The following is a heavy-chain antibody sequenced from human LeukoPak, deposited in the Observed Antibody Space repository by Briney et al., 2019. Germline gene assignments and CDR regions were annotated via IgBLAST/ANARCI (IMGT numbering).Heavy chain of an antibody. J-gene: IGHJ4*02. CDR3: ARGIGYCGNTNCYQPFDY. D-gene: IGHD2-2*01. CDR1: GFAVSTNY. Sequence: GGSLRLSCAASGFAVSTNYMSWVRQAPGKGLEWVSGLYTDGSTSYADSVQGRLTISRDSSKNALCLQMNSLRAEDTAVYYCARGIGYCGNTNCYQPFDYWGQGTLVTVSS. CDR2: LYTDGST. V-gene: IGHV3-53*01.